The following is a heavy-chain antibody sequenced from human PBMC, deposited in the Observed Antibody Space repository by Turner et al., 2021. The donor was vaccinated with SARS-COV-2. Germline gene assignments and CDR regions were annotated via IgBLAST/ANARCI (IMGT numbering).Heavy chain of an antibody. V-gene: IGHV4-39*01. CDR2: IYYSGRA. CDR1: GGPISSSSYY. CDR3: ARLMDTAMDYYGTDV. D-gene: IGHD5-18*01. J-gene: IGHJ6*02. Sequence: QLQPPESGPGLVKPSETLSLTCPVPGGPISSSSYYWGWIRQPPGKGREWVGNIYYSGRAYYNPSIKSRVTITVEPSKNQCSLKLTSATAADTAVYYCARLMDTAMDYYGTDVWGQGTTVTVSS.